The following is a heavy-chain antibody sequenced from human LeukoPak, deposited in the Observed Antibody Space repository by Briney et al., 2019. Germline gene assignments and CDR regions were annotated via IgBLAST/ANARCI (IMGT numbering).Heavy chain of an antibody. J-gene: IGHJ4*02. CDR2: ISSGGTYE. Sequence: PGGSLRLSCAASGFTFSNYAMPWVRQAPGKGLEWVSLISSGGTYEYYADSVKGRFTISGDNSKNTLCLQLNSLRAEDTAVYYCARDSTYYYDSGSSGPHYFDNWGQGTLVTVSS. CDR3: ARDSTYYYDSGSSGPHYFDN. CDR1: GFTFSNYA. V-gene: IGHV3-30*01. D-gene: IGHD3-10*01.